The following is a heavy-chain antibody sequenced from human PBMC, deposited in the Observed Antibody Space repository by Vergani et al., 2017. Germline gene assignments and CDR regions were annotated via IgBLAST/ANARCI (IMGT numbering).Heavy chain of an antibody. Sequence: EVQLVESGGGLVKPGGSLRLSCAASGFSFSSYSMNWVRQAPGKGLEWVASISGSSSYVFYRDSVEGRFTITRDNAKKSVYLQMNSLRAEDTAMYFCARSLPSGSNSDYWGQGTLVTSPQ. V-gene: IGHV3-21*02. CDR1: GFSFSSYS. CDR3: ARSLPSGSNSDY. D-gene: IGHD1-26*01. CDR2: ISGSSSYV. J-gene: IGHJ4*02.